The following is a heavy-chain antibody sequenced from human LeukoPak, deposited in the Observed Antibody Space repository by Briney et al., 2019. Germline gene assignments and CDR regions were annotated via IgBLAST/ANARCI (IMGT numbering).Heavy chain of an antibody. Sequence: GGSLRLSCAASGFTFSHYLMHWVRQAPGKGLVWVSRINSDESNTNSYADSVKGRFIISRDNARNMLYLQMNSLRAEDTAVYFCGRGGNGIDIWGQGTTVIVSS. CDR1: GFTFSHYL. CDR2: INSDESNT. D-gene: IGHD2-8*01. V-gene: IGHV3-74*01. J-gene: IGHJ3*02. CDR3: GRGGNGIDI.